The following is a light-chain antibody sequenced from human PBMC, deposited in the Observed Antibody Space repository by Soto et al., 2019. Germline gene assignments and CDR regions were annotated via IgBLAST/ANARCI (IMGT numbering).Light chain of an antibody. CDR1: QSVGSN. V-gene: IGKV3-15*01. CDR2: GAS. J-gene: IGKJ4*01. CDR3: QQYDNWPLT. Sequence: EIVMTQSPATLSVSPGERATLSCRARQSVGSNLAWYQQKPGQAPRFLIYGASTRATGIPDRFSGSGSGTEFTLTISSLQSEDFAVYYCQQYDNWPLTFGGGTKV.